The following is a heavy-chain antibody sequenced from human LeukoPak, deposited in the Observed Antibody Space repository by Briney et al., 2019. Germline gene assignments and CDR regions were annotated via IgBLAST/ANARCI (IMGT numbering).Heavy chain of an antibody. V-gene: IGHV3-21*01. D-gene: IGHD2-15*01. J-gene: IGHJ3*02. CDR3: ASKRGGSSYDAFDI. Sequence: GGSLRLSCAASGFTFSSYSMNWVCQAPGKGLEWVPSISSSSSYIYYADSVKGRFTISRDNAKNSLYLQMNSLRAEDTAVYYCASKRGGSSYDAFDIWGQGTMVTVSS. CDR2: ISSSSSYI. CDR1: GFTFSSYS.